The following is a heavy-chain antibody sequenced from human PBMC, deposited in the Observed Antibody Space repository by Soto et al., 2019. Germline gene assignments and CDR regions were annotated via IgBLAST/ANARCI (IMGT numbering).Heavy chain of an antibody. CDR1: GFTFSSYS. CDR2: ISSSSSTI. CDR3: ARVCEQWMVSYYYGMDV. Sequence: EVQLVESGGGLVQPGGSLRLSCAASGFTFSSYSMNWVRQAPEKGLEWVSYISSSSSTIYYADSVKGRFTISRDNAKNSLYLQMNSLRAEDTAVYYCARVCEQWMVSYYYGMDVWGQGTTVTVSS. J-gene: IGHJ6*02. V-gene: IGHV3-48*01. D-gene: IGHD6-19*01.